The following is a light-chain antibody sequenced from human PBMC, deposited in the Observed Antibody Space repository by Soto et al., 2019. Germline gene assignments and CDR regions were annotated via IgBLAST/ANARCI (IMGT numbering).Light chain of an antibody. J-gene: IGLJ1*01. CDR2: DVS. CDR1: SSDVGGYNY. Sequence: QSALTQPASVSGSPGQSITISCTGTSSDVGGYNYVSWYQQHPGKAPKLMIYDVSNRPSGVSNRFSGSKSGNTAPLTISGLQAEDEDDYYCSSYTSSSTRVFGTGTKLTVL. V-gene: IGLV2-14*01. CDR3: SSYTSSSTRV.